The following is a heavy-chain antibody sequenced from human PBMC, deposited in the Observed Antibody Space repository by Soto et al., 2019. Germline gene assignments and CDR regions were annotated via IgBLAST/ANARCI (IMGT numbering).Heavy chain of an antibody. CDR1: GFTFSSYS. CDR2: ISSSSSYI. D-gene: IGHD1-7*01. V-gene: IGHV3-21*01. CDR3: ARDIGGNTTLGLDY. J-gene: IGHJ4*02. Sequence: EVQLVESGGGLVKPGGSLRLSCAASGFTFSSYSMNWVRQAPGKGLEWGSSISSSSSYIYYADSVKGRFTISRDNAKNSLYLPMKRLRAEDTAVYYGARDIGGNTTLGLDYWGQGTLVNVSS.